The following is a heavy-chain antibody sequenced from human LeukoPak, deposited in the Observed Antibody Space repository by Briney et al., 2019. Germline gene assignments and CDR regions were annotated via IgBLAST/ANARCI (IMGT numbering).Heavy chain of an antibody. CDR1: GFTFSSYG. D-gene: IGHD3-22*01. CDR2: ISGSGGST. J-gene: IGHJ4*02. Sequence: PGGSLRLSCAASGFTFSSYGMSWVRQAPGKGLEWVSAISGSGGSTYYADSVKGRFTISRDNSKNTLYLQMNSLRAEDTAVYYCAKEGDYYDSSGYLAYDYWGQGTLVTVSS. CDR3: AKEGDYYDSSGYLAYDY. V-gene: IGHV3-23*01.